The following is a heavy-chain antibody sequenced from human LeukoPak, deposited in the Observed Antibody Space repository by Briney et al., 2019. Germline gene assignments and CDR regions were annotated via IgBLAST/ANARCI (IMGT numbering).Heavy chain of an antibody. V-gene: IGHV3-30*02. CDR2: VRYDESTK. CDR3: ARGYSSSELDY. CDR1: GFTFSNYG. J-gene: IGHJ4*02. Sequence: GGSLRLSCAASGFTFSNYGMHWVRQAPGKGLEWVAFVRYDESTKFYADSVKGRFTISRDNSETTLYLQMNSLRAEDTAVYYCARGYSSSELDYWGQGTLVTVSS. D-gene: IGHD6-6*01.